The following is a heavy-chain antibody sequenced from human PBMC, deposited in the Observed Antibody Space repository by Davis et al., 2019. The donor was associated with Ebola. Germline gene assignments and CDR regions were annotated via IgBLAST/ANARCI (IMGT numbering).Heavy chain of an antibody. J-gene: IGHJ5*01. CDR1: GYTFTNYY. CDR2: IYPGGSDT. V-gene: IGHV5-51*01. CDR3: ARHVGGLDS. Sequence: GESLKISCQTSGYTFTNYYIAWVRQMPGKGLEWMGIIYPGGSDTRYSPSFQGQVTISVDKSISTAYRQWSSLKASDTAMYYCARHVGGLDSWCQGTLVTVSS. D-gene: IGHD1-26*01.